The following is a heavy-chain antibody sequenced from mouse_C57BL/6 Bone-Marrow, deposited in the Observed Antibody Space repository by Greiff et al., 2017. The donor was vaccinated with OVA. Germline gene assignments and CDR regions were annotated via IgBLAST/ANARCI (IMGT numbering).Heavy chain of an antibody. CDR3: VRHVYGSRGGYCDD. V-gene: IGHV10-1*01. CDR1: GFIFNPYA. D-gene: IGHD1-1*01. Sequence: GGGLVQPKGSLKLSCAASGFIFNPYAMNWVRQAPGKVLDWVARIRSKSNHYATYYADSVKDRLTISRDVSVRMLFLQMNKVKMEDTAVYYCVRHVYGSRGGYCDDWGQGSTLTVSS. CDR2: IRSKSNHYAT. J-gene: IGHJ2*01.